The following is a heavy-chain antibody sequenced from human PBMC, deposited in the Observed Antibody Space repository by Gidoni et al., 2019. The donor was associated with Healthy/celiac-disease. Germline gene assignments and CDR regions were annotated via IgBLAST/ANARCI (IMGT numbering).Heavy chain of an antibody. CDR2: IADDGSNK. Sequence: QVQLVASGGGVVQPGRSLSLSCAASGFTFRSCAMHWYRQAPGKGLEWVTVIADDGSNKYYADSVKGRFTISRDNSKNTLYLQMNSLRAEDTAVYYCARWDYGGNSPHYYYGMDVWGQGTTVTVSS. J-gene: IGHJ6*02. V-gene: IGHV3-30-3*01. CDR1: GFTFRSCA. CDR3: ARWDYGGNSPHYYYGMDV. D-gene: IGHD2-21*02.